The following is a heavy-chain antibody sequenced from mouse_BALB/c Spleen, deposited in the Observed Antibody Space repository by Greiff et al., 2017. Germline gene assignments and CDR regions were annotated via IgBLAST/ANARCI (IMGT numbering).Heavy chain of an antibody. CDR2: IWAGGST. Sequence: VQRVESGPGLVAPSQSLSITCTVSGFSLTSYGVHWVRQPPGKGLEWLGVIWAGGSTNYNSALMSRLSISKDNSKSQVFLKMNSLQTDDTAMYYCARDGSSQSYAMDYWGQGTSVTVSS. J-gene: IGHJ4*01. CDR1: GFSLTSYG. CDR3: ARDGSSQSYAMDY. V-gene: IGHV2-9*02. D-gene: IGHD1-1*01.